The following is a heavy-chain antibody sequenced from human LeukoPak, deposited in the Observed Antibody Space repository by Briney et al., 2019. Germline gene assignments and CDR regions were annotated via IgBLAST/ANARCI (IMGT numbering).Heavy chain of an antibody. CDR2: IISSGSTI. D-gene: IGHD3-10*01. CDR3: ARDLVVRGRWSWFDP. V-gene: IGHV3-48*03. J-gene: IGHJ5*02. CDR1: GFTLSSYE. Sequence: PGGSLRLSCAASGFTLSSYEMNWFRQAPGKGLEGGSYIISSGSTIYYAESVKGRFTISRDKAKNSLYLQINSLRVEDMAVYYCARDLVVRGRWSWFDPRGQGTLVTVSS.